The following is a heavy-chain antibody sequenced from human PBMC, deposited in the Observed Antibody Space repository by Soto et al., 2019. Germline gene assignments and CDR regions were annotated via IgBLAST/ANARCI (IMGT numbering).Heavy chain of an antibody. CDR1: GGSISSGGYY. J-gene: IGHJ4*02. V-gene: IGHV4-31*03. CDR3: ARSPEATVTAFDF. CDR2: IYYSGST. D-gene: IGHD4-17*01. Sequence: QVQLQESGPGLVKPSQTLSLTCTVSGGSISSGGYYWSWIRQRPGKGLEWIGYIYYSGSTYYNPSLKSRVTISADTSKNQFSLKLSSVTAADTAVYYCARSPEATVTAFDFWGLGTLVTVSS.